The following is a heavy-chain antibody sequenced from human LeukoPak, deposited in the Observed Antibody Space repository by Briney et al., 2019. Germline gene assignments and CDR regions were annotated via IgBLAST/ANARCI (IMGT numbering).Heavy chain of an antibody. D-gene: IGHD2-21*01. CDR2: VSKFGNT. CDR3: ARQGSDNYFDS. V-gene: IGHV4-4*07. J-gene: IGHJ4*02. Sequence: SETLSLTCTVSNDYISDYYWSWIRQPAGQGLEWIGRVSKFGNTNYNPSLKSRVNMSMQTSKNQFSLKLTSVTAADTAVYYCARQGSDNYFDSWGLGTLVTVSS. CDR1: NDYISDYY.